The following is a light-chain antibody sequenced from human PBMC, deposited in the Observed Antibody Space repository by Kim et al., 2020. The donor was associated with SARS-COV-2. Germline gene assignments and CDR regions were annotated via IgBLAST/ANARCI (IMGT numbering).Light chain of an antibody. V-gene: IGLV3-21*04. CDR1: NIEGKS. CDR3: QVWDSTTDHVV. J-gene: IGLJ2*01. CDR2: YDT. Sequence: SYELTQPPSVSVAPGETAWITCGGNNIEGKSVHWYQQKPGQAPILVISYDTDRSSGIPERFSGSNSGNTATLTIGRVEAGDEADYYCQVWDSTTDHVVFGGGTQLTVL.